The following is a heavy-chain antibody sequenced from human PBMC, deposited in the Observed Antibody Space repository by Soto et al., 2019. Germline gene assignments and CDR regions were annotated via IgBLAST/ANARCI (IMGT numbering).Heavy chain of an antibody. V-gene: IGHV1-18*01. CDR2: VGTNNHNT. CDR3: ARELNTDSSAYYSFAY. CDR1: GYTFTAYG. D-gene: IGHD3-22*01. Sequence: QVQLVQSGPEVKMPGASVKVSCKTSGYTFTAYGLAWLRQAPGQRPEWMGWVGTNNHNTNYAEKFQGRATMTTDTSTATTYMELRSLRSDDTAVYYCARELNTDSSAYYSFAYWGQGTLVTVSS. J-gene: IGHJ4*02.